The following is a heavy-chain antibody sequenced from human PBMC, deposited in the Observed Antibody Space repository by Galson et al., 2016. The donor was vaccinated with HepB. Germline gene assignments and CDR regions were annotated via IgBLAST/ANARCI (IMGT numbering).Heavy chain of an antibody. J-gene: IGHJ6*02. CDR2: IVVGSGNT. Sequence: SVKVSCKASGFTFSSSAVQWVRQARGQRLEWIGWIVVGSGNTKYAQKFQERLTITRDMSTSTAYMELSSLRPEDTAVYYCGAPSTAMVMSYYYYGMAVWGPGTTGTVS. CDR1: GFTFSSSA. CDR3: GAPSTAMVMSYYYYGMAV. V-gene: IGHV1-58*01. D-gene: IGHD5-18*01.